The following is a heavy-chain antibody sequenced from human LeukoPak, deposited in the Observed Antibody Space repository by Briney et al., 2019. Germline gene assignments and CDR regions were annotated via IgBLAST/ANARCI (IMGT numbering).Heavy chain of an antibody. CDR1: GFTVSSNY. Sequence: GGSLRLSCAASGFTVSSNYMSWVRQAPGKGLEWVSVIYSGGSTYYADSVKGRFTISRDNSKNTLYLQMNSLKTEDTAVYYCTEKSWYVGDYWGQGTLVTVSS. V-gene: IGHV3-66*01. J-gene: IGHJ4*02. CDR3: TEKSWYVGDY. CDR2: IYSGGST. D-gene: IGHD6-13*01.